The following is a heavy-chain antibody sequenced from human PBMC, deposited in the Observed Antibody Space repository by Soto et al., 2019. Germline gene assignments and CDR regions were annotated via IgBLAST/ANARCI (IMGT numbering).Heavy chain of an antibody. CDR3: HGYGY. CDR1: GFTVSSSNY. V-gene: IGHV3-53*01. D-gene: IGHD5-12*01. J-gene: IGHJ4*02. CDR2: IYTGGTT. Sequence: EVQLVESGGGLIQPGGSLRLSCVVSGFTVSSSNYMSWVRQAPGKGLEWDSVIYTGGTTSYADSVKGRFTISRDNSKNTLYLQMNSLRAEDTAVYYCHGYGYWGQGTLVTVSS.